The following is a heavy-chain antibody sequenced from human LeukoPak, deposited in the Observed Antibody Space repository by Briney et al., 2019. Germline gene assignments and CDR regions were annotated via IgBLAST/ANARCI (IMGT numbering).Heavy chain of an antibody. Sequence: GGSLRLSCAASGFTLSLYEMTWVRQAPGKGLEWVSYITRSGSTTYYADSVKGRFTISRDNAKNSLYLQMNSPTTEDTAVYYCARDMAAAGDYWGQGTLVTVSS. D-gene: IGHD6-13*01. CDR3: ARDMAAAGDY. V-gene: IGHV3-48*03. CDR2: ITRSGSTT. J-gene: IGHJ4*02. CDR1: GFTLSLYE.